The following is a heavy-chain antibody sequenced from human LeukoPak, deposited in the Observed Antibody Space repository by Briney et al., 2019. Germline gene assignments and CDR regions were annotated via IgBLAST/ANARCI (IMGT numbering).Heavy chain of an antibody. CDR2: TNTYNGNT. CDR1: GYTLTSYG. J-gene: IGHJ3*02. D-gene: IGHD6-6*01. Sequence: ASVRVSCKASGYTLTSYGISWVRQAPGQELVCLGWTNTYNGNTNYAQNFQGRVTMTIDTSTNTACMELRSLRSDDTAVYYCVRVSSSRGKLDAFDIWGQGTMVTVSS. CDR3: VRVSSSRGKLDAFDI. V-gene: IGHV1-18*01.